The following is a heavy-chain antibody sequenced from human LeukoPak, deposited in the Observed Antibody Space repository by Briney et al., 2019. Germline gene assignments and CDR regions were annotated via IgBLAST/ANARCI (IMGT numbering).Heavy chain of an antibody. CDR1: GFTFNSYG. J-gene: IGHJ4*02. Sequence: GGSLRLSCAASGFTFNSYGMHWVRQAPGKGLEWVAVISHDGSNKDYADSVKGRFTISRDNSKNTLYLQMNSLRAEDTAVYYCAKDGFCSGGSCYGIYSDYWGQGTLVTVSS. D-gene: IGHD2-15*01. CDR2: ISHDGSNK. V-gene: IGHV3-30*18. CDR3: AKDGFCSGGSCYGIYSDY.